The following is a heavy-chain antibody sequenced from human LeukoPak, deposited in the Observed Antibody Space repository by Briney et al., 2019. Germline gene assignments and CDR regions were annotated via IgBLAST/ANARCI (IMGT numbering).Heavy chain of an antibody. V-gene: IGHV3-7*01. Sequence: PGGSLRHSCAASGFTFSSYWMSWVRQAPGKGLEWVANIKQDGSEKYYVDSVEGRFTISRDNAKNSLYLQMNSLRAEDTAVYYCARVGGRWLPSGVFDPWGQGTLVTVSS. CDR1: GFTFSSYW. D-gene: IGHD5-24*01. CDR3: ARVGGRWLPSGVFDP. J-gene: IGHJ5*02. CDR2: IKQDGSEK.